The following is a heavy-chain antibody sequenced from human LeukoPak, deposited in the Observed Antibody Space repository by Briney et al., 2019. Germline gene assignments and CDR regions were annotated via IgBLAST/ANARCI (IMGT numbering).Heavy chain of an antibody. Sequence: SETLSLTCAVYGGSFSGYYWSWIRQPPGKGLEWIGEINHSGSTNYNPSLRSRVTISVDTSKNQFSLKLSSVTAADTAVYYCASTETLSGSSGWFDPWGQGTLVTVSS. CDR1: GGSFSGYY. J-gene: IGHJ5*02. CDR3: ASTETLSGSSGWFDP. CDR2: INHSGST. D-gene: IGHD1-26*01. V-gene: IGHV4-34*01.